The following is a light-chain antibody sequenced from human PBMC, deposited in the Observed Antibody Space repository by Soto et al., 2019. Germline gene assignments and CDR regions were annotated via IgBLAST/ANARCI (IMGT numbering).Light chain of an antibody. V-gene: IGKV1-5*03. CDR2: KAS. J-gene: IGKJ1*01. CDR1: QGISTL. CDR3: QQYTNYPWT. Sequence: DIQMTQSPSSLSASVGDTVTITCRASQGISTLLAWYQQKPGKAPKLLIYKASTLKSGVQSRISGSGSGTEFTLTISSLQPDDFATYYCQQYTNYPWTFGQGTKVDIK.